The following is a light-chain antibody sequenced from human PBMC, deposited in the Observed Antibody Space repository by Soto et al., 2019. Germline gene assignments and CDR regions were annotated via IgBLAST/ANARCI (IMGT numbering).Light chain of an antibody. Sequence: QSALTQPASVSGSPGQSITISCTGTSSDVGGYNFVSWYQQHPGKAPRLMIFEVNNPPSGVSDRFSGSKSGNTASLTISGLQAEDEADYYCSSYTFSSTLVVFGGGTKLTVL. J-gene: IGLJ3*02. CDR2: EVN. V-gene: IGLV2-14*01. CDR3: SSYTFSSTLVV. CDR1: SSDVGGYNF.